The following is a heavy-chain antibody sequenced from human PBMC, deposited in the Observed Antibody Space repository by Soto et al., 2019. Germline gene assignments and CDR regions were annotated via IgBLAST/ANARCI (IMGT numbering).Heavy chain of an antibody. Sequence: EVQLVESGGGLVKPGGSLRLSCAASGFTFSSYSMNCVRQAPGKGLEWVSSISSSSSYIYYADSVKGRFTTSRDNAKNSLYLQMNSLRAEDTAVYYCARGGRNFDYWGQGTLVTVSS. J-gene: IGHJ4*02. V-gene: IGHV3-21*01. CDR3: ARGGRNFDY. CDR2: ISSSSSYI. CDR1: GFTFSSYS.